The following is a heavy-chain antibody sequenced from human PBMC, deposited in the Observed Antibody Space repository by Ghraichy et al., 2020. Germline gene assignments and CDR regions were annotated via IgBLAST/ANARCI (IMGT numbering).Heavy chain of an antibody. CDR3: ARSELFRDFDF. CDR1: TYSLSSGHY. V-gene: IGHV4-38-2*02. Sequence: SETLSLTCTVSTYSLSSGHYWGWIQQPPGKGLEWIGSIYQSGTTYYNPSLKSRVTLSVDTSKKQFSLRLSSVTAADTAVYYCARSELFRDFDFWGQGTLVTVSS. CDR2: IYQSGTT. D-gene: IGHD3-10*01. J-gene: IGHJ4*02.